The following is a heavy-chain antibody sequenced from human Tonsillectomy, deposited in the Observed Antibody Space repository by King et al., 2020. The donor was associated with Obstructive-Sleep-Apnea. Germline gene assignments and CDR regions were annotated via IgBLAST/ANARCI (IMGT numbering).Heavy chain of an antibody. CDR3: ARVNQAAAWSFDY. CDR2: ITAYNGNT. V-gene: IGHV1-18*01. CDR1: GYTFATYG. J-gene: IGHJ4*02. D-gene: IGHD6-13*01. Sequence: VQLVESGGEVKKPGASVKVSCKASGYTFATYGVTWVRQAPGQGLEWMGWITAYNGNTKYAQNFQVRVTMTTDTSTSTAYMELRGLRSDDTAVYYCARVNQAAAWSFDYWGQGTLVTVSS.